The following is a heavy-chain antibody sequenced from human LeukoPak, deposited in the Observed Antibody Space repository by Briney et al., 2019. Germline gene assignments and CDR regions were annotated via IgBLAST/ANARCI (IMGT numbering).Heavy chain of an antibody. J-gene: IGHJ4*02. CDR2: VIPIFGTA. CDR1: GGTFSSYA. V-gene: IGHV1-69*06. CDR3: ARQRLGYCSGGSCYEPVGLDY. Sequence: SVKVSCKASGGTFSSYAISWVRQAPGQGLEWMGRVIPIFGTANYAQKFQGRVTITADKSTSTAYMELSSLRSEDTAVYYCARQRLGYCSGGSCYEPVGLDYWGQGTLVTVSS. D-gene: IGHD2-15*01.